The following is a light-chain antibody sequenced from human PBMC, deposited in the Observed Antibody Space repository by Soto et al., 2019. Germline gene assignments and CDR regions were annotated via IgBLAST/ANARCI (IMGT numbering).Light chain of an antibody. CDR2: GTT. CDR3: QQYGSAPLT. Sequence: EIVLTQSPGTLSLSPGESATLSCRTSQSVSSSYLAWYQHKPGQAPRLLIYGTTTTATGIPDRFSGSGSGTDFTLTISRLEPEGFAVYYCQQYGSAPLTFGGGTKVEIK. V-gene: IGKV3-20*01. J-gene: IGKJ4*01. CDR1: QSVSSSY.